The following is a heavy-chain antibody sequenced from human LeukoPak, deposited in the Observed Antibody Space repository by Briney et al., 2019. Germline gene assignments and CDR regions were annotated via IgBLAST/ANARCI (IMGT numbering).Heavy chain of an antibody. CDR3: ARSSVEQQLADAFDI. V-gene: IGHV1-8*01. CDR2: MNPNSGNT. J-gene: IGHJ3*02. Sequence: ASVKVSCKASGYTFTSYDINWVRQATGQGLEWMGWMNPNSGNTGYAQKFQGRVTMTRNTSISTAYMELGSLRSEDTAVYYCARSSVEQQLADAFDIWGQGTMVTVSS. D-gene: IGHD6-13*01. CDR1: GYTFTSYD.